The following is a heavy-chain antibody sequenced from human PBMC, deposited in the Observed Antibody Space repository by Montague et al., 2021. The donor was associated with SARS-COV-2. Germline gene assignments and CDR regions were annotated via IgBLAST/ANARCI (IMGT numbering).Heavy chain of an antibody. V-gene: IGHV4-39*01. D-gene: IGHD3-10*01. CDR3: ARPLNLYYYGSGSYSSWCDP. CDR1: GGSISSSSYY. J-gene: IGHJ5*02. CDR2: IYYSGST. Sequence: SETLSLTCTVSGGSISSSSYYWGWIRQPPGKGLEWIGSIYYSGSTYYNPSLKSRVTISVDTSKNQFSLKLSSVTAADTAVYYCARPLNLYYYGSGSYSSWCDPWGQGTLVTVSS.